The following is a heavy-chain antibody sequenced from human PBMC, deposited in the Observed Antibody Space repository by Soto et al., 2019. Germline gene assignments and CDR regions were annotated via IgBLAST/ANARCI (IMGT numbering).Heavy chain of an antibody. D-gene: IGHD1-26*01. V-gene: IGHV3-23*01. CDR3: AREVGAPSGWLDP. Sequence: EVQLSESGGDLRQPGGSLRLSCAASGFTFTNYAMTWVRQTPGKGLEWVSGISASGGLKYYADSVRGQFTVSRDNSKNILYLQMDNLRDEDTALYYCAREVGAPSGWLDPWGQGTQVTVSS. J-gene: IGHJ5*02. CDR2: ISASGGLK. CDR1: GFTFTNYA.